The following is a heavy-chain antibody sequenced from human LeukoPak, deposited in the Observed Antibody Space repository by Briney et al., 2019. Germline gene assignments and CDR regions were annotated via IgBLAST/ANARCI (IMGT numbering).Heavy chain of an antibody. D-gene: IGHD3-22*01. V-gene: IGHV4-4*07. Sequence: SETLSLTCTVSGGSISSYHWNWIRQPAGKGLEWIGSIYHSGSTYYNPSLKSRVTISVDTSKNQFSLKLSSVTAADTAVYYCARDPYYYDSSGYPFDYWGQGTLVTVSS. J-gene: IGHJ4*02. CDR1: GGSISSYH. CDR3: ARDPYYYDSSGYPFDY. CDR2: IYHSGST.